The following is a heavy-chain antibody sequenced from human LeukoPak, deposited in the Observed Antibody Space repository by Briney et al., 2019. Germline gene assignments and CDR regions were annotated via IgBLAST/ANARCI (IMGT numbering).Heavy chain of an antibody. CDR1: GGSISSGGYS. D-gene: IGHD3-3*01. J-gene: IGHJ6*02. V-gene: IGHV4-30-2*01. CDR2: IYHSGST. Sequence: SETLSLTCAVSGGSISSGGYSWSWIRQPPGKGLEWIGYIYHSGSTYYNPSLKSRVTISVDRSKNQFSLKLSSVTAADTAVYYCARDGLRFLDRRWYYYYGMDVWGQGTTVTVSS. CDR3: ARDGLRFLDRRWYYYYGMDV.